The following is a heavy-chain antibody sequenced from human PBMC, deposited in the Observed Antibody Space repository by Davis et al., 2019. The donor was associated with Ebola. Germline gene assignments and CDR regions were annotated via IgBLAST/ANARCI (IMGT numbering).Heavy chain of an antibody. J-gene: IGHJ4*02. V-gene: IGHV3-7*01. CDR1: GFTFSSYW. Sequence: PGGSLRLSCAASGFTFSSYWMSWVRQAPGKGLEWVANIKQDGSEKYYVDSVKGRFTISRDNAKNSLYLQMNSLRAEDTAVYYCARGCISASCATMGYWGQGTLVTVSS. CDR2: IKQDGSEK. CDR3: ARGCISASCATMGY. D-gene: IGHD2-2*01.